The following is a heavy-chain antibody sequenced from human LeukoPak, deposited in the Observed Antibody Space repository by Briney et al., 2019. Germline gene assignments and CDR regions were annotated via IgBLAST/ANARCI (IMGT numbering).Heavy chain of an antibody. CDR3: ARTELYSSKDAFDI. CDR1: GGSISSSSYY. CDR2: IYYSGST. Sequence: SETLSLTCTVSGGSISSSSYYWGWIRQPPGKGLEWIGSIYYSGSTYYNPSLKSRVTISVDTSKNQFSLKLSSVTAADTAVYYCARTELYSSKDAFDIWGQGTMVTVSS. D-gene: IGHD6-13*01. J-gene: IGHJ3*02. V-gene: IGHV4-39*07.